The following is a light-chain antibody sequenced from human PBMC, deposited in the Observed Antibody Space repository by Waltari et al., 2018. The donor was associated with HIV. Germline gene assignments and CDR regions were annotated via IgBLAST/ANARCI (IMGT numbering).Light chain of an antibody. Sequence: AVTQPASVSGLPGQSTTISCTGDDSDFGLYNFVSWYQQHSGKPPRLILYDVDSRAAGVSDPFSGSMSGNTASLTISGLRAEDEGHYYCASFTGDNTVIFGGGTEVTVL. J-gene: IGLJ2*01. V-gene: IGLV2-14*03. CDR1: DSDFGLYNF. CDR3: ASFTGDNTVI. CDR2: DVD.